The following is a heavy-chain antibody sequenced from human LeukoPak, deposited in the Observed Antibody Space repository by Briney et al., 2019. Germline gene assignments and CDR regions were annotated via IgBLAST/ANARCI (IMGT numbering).Heavy chain of an antibody. J-gene: IGHJ5*02. CDR3: AGVARGIGVATIRWFDP. CDR1: GYTFTGYY. CDR2: INPNSGGT. V-gene: IGHV1-2*06. D-gene: IGHD5-12*01. Sequence: ASVKVSCKASGYTFTGYYMHWVRQAPGQGLEWMGRINPNSGGTNYAQKFQGRVTMTRDTSISTAYMELSRLRSDETAVYCCAGVARGIGVATIRWFDPWGQGTLVTVSS.